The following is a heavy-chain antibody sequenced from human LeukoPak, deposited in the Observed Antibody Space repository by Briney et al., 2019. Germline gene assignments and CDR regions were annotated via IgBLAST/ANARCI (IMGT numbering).Heavy chain of an antibody. CDR1: GGTFSSYA. Sequence: SVNVSCKASGGTFSSYAISWVRQAPGQGLEWMGGIIPIFGTANYAQKFQGRVTITADESTSTAYMELSSLRSEDTAVYYCARPTGQWLVHDAFDIWGQGTMVTVSS. CDR2: IIPIFGTA. V-gene: IGHV1-69*01. D-gene: IGHD6-19*01. CDR3: ARPTGQWLVHDAFDI. J-gene: IGHJ3*02.